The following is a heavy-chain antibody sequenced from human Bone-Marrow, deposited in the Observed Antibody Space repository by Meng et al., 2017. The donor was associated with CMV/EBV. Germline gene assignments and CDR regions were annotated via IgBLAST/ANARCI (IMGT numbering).Heavy chain of an antibody. V-gene: IGHV1-2*02. CDR2: INPDTGGT. CDR1: GYTFTDHY. J-gene: IGHJ5*02. Sequence: ASVKVSCKASGYTFTDHYLHWVRQAPGQGLEWMGWINPDTGGTNYAQKFQGRVTMTRDTSNNTAYMELNRVRSDDTAVYYCARDRDPLVAIRLGWFDPWGQGPLVTVSS. CDR3: ARDRDPLVAIRLGWFDP. D-gene: IGHD3-9*01.